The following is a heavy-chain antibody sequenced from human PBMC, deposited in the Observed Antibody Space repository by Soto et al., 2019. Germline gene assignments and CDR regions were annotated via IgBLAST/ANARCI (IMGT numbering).Heavy chain of an antibody. CDR2: IFYTGST. Sequence: SETLSLTCTVSGGSISRYFWSWIRQSPGKGLEWIGYIFYTGSTTYNPSLKSRVTISIDTSKNQFSLKLSSLTAADAAVYYCAHFSDLEWFDPWGQGTLVTVS. J-gene: IGHJ5*02. V-gene: IGHV4-59*01. D-gene: IGHD2-21*01. CDR1: GGSISRYF. CDR3: AHFSDLEWFDP.